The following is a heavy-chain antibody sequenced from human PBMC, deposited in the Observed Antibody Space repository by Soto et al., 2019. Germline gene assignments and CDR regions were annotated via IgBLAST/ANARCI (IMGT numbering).Heavy chain of an antibody. Sequence: EVHLVESGGSLVQPGGSLRLSCAASGFTFSDYWRTRVRQTPGKGLEGVANMNPDGSEQYYLDSVKGRFTISRDNAKNSLYLQMNNLRGEDTAVYYCTRDLNHDCGPWGQGIEVIVSS. J-gene: IGHJ5*02. CDR1: GFTFSDYW. D-gene: IGHD2-21*01. V-gene: IGHV3-7*04. CDR2: MNPDGSEQ. CDR3: TRDLNHDCGP.